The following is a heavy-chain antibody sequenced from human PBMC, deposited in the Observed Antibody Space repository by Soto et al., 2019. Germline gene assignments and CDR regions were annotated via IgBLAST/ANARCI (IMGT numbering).Heavy chain of an antibody. CDR3: ARDKNNYDFWSGYSSYGMDV. D-gene: IGHD3-3*01. Sequence: LRLSCAASGFTFSSYAMSWVRQAPGKGLEWVSAISGSGGSTYYADSVKGRFTISRDNSKNTLYLQMNSLRAEDTAVYYCARDKNNYDFWSGYSSYGMDVWGQGTTVTVSS. V-gene: IGHV3-23*01. CDR1: GFTFSSYA. CDR2: ISGSGGST. J-gene: IGHJ6*02.